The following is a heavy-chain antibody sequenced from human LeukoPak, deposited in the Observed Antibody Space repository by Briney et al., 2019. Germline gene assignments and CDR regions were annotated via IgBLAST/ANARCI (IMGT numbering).Heavy chain of an antibody. V-gene: IGHV7-4-1*02. J-gene: IGHJ3*02. CDR3: ARGSIEMATIGGAFDI. Sequence: ASVKVSCRASGYTFTSYAMNWVRQAPGQGLEWMGWINTNTGNPTYAQGFTGRFVFSLDTSVSTAYLQISSLKAEDTAVYYCARGSIEMATIGGAFDIWGQGTMVTVSS. CDR1: GYTFTSYA. CDR2: INTNTGNP. D-gene: IGHD5-24*01.